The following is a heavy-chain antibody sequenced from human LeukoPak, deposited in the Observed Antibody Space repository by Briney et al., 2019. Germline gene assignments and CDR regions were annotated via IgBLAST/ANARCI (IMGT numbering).Heavy chain of an antibody. Sequence: GASVKVSCKASGYTFTGYYLHWVRQAPGQGLEWMGWINPTSGGTNYAQKFQDRVTMTRDTPISTAYMELSRLRSDDTAVYYYARSPHILTGENFDYWGQGTLVTVSS. D-gene: IGHD3-9*01. V-gene: IGHV1-2*02. CDR2: INPTSGGT. CDR1: GYTFTGYY. CDR3: ARSPHILTGENFDY. J-gene: IGHJ4*02.